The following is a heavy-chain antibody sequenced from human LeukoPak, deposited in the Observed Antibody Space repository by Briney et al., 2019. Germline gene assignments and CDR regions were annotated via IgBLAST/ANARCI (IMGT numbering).Heavy chain of an antibody. V-gene: IGHV3-23*01. J-gene: IGHJ6*03. Sequence: GGSLRLSCAASGLTFSSYGMSWVRQAPGKGLEWVSAISGSGGSIYYADSVKGRFSISRDSSKNILYLQVNSLRAEDTAVYYCAKDRCSNGIGCYYYYMDVWGKGTTVTISS. CDR1: GLTFSSYG. CDR3: AKDRCSNGIGCYYYYMDV. CDR2: ISGSGGSI. D-gene: IGHD2-8*01.